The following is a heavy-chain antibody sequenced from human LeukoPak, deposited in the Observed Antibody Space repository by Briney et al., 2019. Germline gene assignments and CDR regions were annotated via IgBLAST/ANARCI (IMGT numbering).Heavy chain of an antibody. CDR3: AKGRGSGWPSYYFDF. CDR1: GFTFNDYA. D-gene: IGHD6-19*01. V-gene: IGHV3-9*01. CDR2: ITWNSGII. Sequence: PGRSLRLSCAASGFTFNDYAMNWVRQAPGKGLEWVSGITWNSGIIGYADSVKGRVTISRDNAKNSLYLQMNSLRPEDTALYYCAKGRGSGWPSYYFDFWGQGTLVTVSS. J-gene: IGHJ4*02.